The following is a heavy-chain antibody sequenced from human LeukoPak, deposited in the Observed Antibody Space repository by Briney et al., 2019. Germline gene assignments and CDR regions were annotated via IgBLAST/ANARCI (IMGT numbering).Heavy chain of an antibody. CDR3: ASGSYRNFDY. D-gene: IGHD1-26*01. CDR2: IYTSGST. J-gene: IGHJ4*02. Sequence: SETLSLTCAVYGGSLSGYYWSWIRQPAGKGLEWIGRIYTSGSTNYNPSLKSRVTMSVDTSKNQFSLKLSSVTAADTAVYYCASGSYRNFDYWGQGTLVTVSS. V-gene: IGHV4-59*10. CDR1: GGSLSGYY.